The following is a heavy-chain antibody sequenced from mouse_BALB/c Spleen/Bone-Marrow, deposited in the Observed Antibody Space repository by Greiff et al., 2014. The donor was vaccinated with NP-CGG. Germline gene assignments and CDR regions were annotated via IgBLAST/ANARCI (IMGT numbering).Heavy chain of an antibody. CDR1: GYNFTSYW. V-gene: IGHV1-55*01. D-gene: IGHD3-1*01. Sequence: QVQLQQSGAELVKPGTSVKLSCKASGYNFTSYWINWVKLRPRQGLEWIGDIYPGSGSTNYNEKFKSKATLTVDTSSSTAYMQLSSLASEDSALYYCARFSQLGLLAYWGQGTLVTVSA. J-gene: IGHJ3*01. CDR3: ARFSQLGLLAY. CDR2: IYPGSGST.